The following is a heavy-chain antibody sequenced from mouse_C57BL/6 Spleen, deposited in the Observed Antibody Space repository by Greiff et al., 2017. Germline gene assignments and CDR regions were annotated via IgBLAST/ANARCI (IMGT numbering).Heavy chain of an antibody. D-gene: IGHD2-3*01. J-gene: IGHJ1*03. CDR1: GYTFTDYE. V-gene: IGHV1-15*01. CDR2: IDPETGGT. Sequence: QVQLKQSGAELVRPGASVTLSCKASGYTFTDYEMHWVKQTPVHGLEWIGAIDPETGGTAYNQKFKGKAILTADKSSSTAYMELRSLTSEDSAVYYCTGGGYYEGWYFGVWGTGTAVTVSS. CDR3: TGGGYYEGWYFGV.